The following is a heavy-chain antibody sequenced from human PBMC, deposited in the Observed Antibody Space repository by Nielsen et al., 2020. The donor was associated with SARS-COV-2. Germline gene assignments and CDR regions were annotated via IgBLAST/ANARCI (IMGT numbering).Heavy chain of an antibody. CDR3: ARKWRGYSYGKYYYYYMDV. J-gene: IGHJ6*03. V-gene: IGHV1-46*01. Sequence: WVRQAPGQGLEWMGIINPSGGSTSYAQKFQGRVTMTRDTSTSTVYMELSSLRSEDTAVYYCARKWRGYSYGKYYYYYMDVWGKGTTVTVSS. D-gene: IGHD5-18*01. CDR2: INPSGGST.